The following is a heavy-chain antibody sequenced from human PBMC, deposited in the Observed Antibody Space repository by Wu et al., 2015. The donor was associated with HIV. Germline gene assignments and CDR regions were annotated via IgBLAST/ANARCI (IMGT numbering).Heavy chain of an antibody. CDR2: IIPIFGTA. CDR3: ARPYDSSGYSAYYYMDV. CDR1: GGTFSSYA. D-gene: IGHD3-22*01. J-gene: IGHJ6*03. V-gene: IGHV1-69*12. Sequence: QVQLVQSGAEVKKPGSSVKVSCKASGGTFSSYAISWVRQAPGQGLEWMGGIIPIFGTANYAQKFQGRVTITADESTSTAYMELSSLRSEDTAVYYCARPYDSSGYSAYYYMDVWGKGTTGHRLL.